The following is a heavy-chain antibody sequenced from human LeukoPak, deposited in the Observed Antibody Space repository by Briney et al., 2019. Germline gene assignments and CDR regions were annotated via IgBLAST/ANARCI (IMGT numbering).Heavy chain of an antibody. J-gene: IGHJ4*02. Sequence: GGSLRLSCVASGFTFSSYWMTWVRQAPGKGLEWVANMRQDGNEKYYVDSVRGRFTISRDNAKNSLYLQMNSLRAEDTAVYYCARGRGYLTNFDYWGQGTLVTVSS. V-gene: IGHV3-7*01. CDR1: GFTFSSYW. CDR2: MRQDGNEK. CDR3: ARGRGYLTNFDY. D-gene: IGHD5-12*01.